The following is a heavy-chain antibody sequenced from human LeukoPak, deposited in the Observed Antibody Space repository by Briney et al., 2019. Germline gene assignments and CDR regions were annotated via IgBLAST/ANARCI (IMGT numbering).Heavy chain of an antibody. CDR3: AREEGSGKGLDY. CDR2: INPSGGST. D-gene: IGHD3-3*01. Sequence: ASVKVSCKASGYTFTSYYMHWVRQAPGQGPEWMGIINPSGGSTSYAQKFQGRVTMTRDTSTSTVYMELSSLRSEDTAVYYCAREEGSGKGLDYWGQGTLVTVSS. V-gene: IGHV1-46*01. J-gene: IGHJ4*02. CDR1: GYTFTSYY.